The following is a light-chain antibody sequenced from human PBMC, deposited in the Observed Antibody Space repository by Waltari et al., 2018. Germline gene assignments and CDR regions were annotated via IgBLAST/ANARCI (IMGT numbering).Light chain of an antibody. CDR1: QSVLSSSNNKNY. V-gene: IGKV4-1*01. Sequence: DIVLTQSPDSLAVSLGERATINCKSSQSVLSSSNNKNYLGSYQQKPVQPHNLLTTWAATRESGVPDRFSGSGSGTDFTLTISSLQAEDVAVYFCQQCYTFPYTFGQGTKLEIK. J-gene: IGKJ2*01. CDR3: QQCYTFPYT. CDR2: WAA.